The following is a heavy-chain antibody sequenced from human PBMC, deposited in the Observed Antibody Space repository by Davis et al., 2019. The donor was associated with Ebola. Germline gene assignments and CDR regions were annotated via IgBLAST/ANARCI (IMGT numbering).Heavy chain of an antibody. CDR3: ARGRQPARVTAAAHAFDI. CDR2: IYYSGST. V-gene: IGHV4-39*01. CDR1: GGSISSSSYY. J-gene: IGHJ3*02. D-gene: IGHD6-13*01. Sequence: PSETLSLTCTVSGGSISSSSYYWGWIRQPPGKGLEWIGSIYYSGSTYYNPSLKSRVTISVDTSKNQFSLKLSSVTAADTAVYYCARGRQPARVTAAAHAFDIWGQGTMVTVSS.